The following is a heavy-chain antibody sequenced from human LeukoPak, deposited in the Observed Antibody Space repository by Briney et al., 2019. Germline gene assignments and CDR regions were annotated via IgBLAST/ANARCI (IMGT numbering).Heavy chain of an antibody. CDR2: ISGSGGST. CDR1: GFTFSSYA. J-gene: IGHJ4*02. Sequence: GGSLRLSCAASGFTFSSYAMSWVRQAPGKGLEWVSAISGSGGSTYYADSVKGRFTISRDNSKNTLYLQMNSLRAEDTVVYYCSKGGDYDFWSGYSTLGYWGQGTLVTVSS. D-gene: IGHD3-3*01. CDR3: SKGGDYDFWSGYSTLGY. V-gene: IGHV3-23*01.